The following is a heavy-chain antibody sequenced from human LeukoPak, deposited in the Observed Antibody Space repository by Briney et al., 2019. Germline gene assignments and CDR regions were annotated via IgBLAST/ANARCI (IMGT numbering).Heavy chain of an antibody. V-gene: IGHV1-8*01. CDR1: GYTFTSYD. CDR2: MNPNSGNT. J-gene: IGHJ4*02. Sequence: ASVKVSCKASGYTFTSYDINWVRQATGQGLEWMGWMNPNSGNTGYAQKFQGRVTMTRNTSISTAYMELSSLRSEDTAVYYCARLGDSSGYLLLDYWGQGTLVTVSS. D-gene: IGHD3-22*01. CDR3: ARLGDSSGYLLLDY.